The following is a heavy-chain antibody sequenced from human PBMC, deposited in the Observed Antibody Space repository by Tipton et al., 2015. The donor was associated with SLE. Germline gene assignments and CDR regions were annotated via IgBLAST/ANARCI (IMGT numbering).Heavy chain of an antibody. D-gene: IGHD1-26*01. Sequence: TLSLTCTVSGYSISSGYYWGWIRQPPGKGLEWIGYIYYSGTTNYNPSLKRRVTISVDTSKNQFSLKLSSVTAADTAVYFCARPIVGVAAFHIWGPGTMVTVSS. CDR2: IYYSGTT. CDR1: GYSISSGYY. J-gene: IGHJ3*02. CDR3: ARPIVGVAAFHI. V-gene: IGHV4-61*05.